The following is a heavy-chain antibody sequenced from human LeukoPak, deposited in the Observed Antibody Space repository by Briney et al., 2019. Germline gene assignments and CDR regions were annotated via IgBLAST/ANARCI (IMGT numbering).Heavy chain of an antibody. CDR2: IYYSGST. J-gene: IGHJ4*02. CDR1: GGSISTYY. V-gene: IGHV4-59*01. D-gene: IGHD3-16*01. CDR3: ARDRLGLPVDY. Sequence: SETLSLTCTVSGGSISTYYWTWIRQPPGKGLEWIGYIYYSGSTNYNPSLKSRVTMSVDTSKNQLSLNLNSVTAADTAVYYCARDRLGLPVDYWGRGTLVTVSS.